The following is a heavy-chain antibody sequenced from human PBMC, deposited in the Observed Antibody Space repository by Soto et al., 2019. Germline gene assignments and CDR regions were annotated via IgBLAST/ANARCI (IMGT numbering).Heavy chain of an antibody. Sequence: ASVKVSCKASGYTFTIYGINWVRQAPGQGLEWMGWISPDNGNTNYAQKLQGRVTMTTDTSTSTAYMELSSLRSEDTAVYYCARDKGYSYGYHFDYWGQGALVTVSS. CDR1: GYTFTIYG. V-gene: IGHV1-18*01. J-gene: IGHJ4*02. CDR2: ISPDNGNT. D-gene: IGHD5-18*01. CDR3: ARDKGYSYGYHFDY.